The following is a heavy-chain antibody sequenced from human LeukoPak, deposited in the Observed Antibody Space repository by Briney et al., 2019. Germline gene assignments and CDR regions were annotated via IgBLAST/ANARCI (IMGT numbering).Heavy chain of an antibody. CDR1: GFTFSNYV. J-gene: IGHJ3*01. CDR2: ITGSGANT. V-gene: IGHV3-23*01. CDR3: AKDPNGDYIGAYDF. Sequence: SGGSLRLSCAASGFTFSNYVMIWVRQAPRRGLEWVSTITGSGANTYYADSVTGRFTISRDNSKNTLFLQMNSLRAEDTAVYYCAKDPNGDYIGAYDFWGQGTMVSVSS. D-gene: IGHD4-17*01.